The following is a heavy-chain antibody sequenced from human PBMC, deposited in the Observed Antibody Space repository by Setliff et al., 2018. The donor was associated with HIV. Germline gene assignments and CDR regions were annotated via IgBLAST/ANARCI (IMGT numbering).Heavy chain of an antibody. Sequence: SETLSLTCTVSGGSISTTSYYWAWIRQPPGKGLEWIGEIHHSGTTNYKPSLKSRVTISADTSKNQFSLKLSSMTAADTAVYYCARGYDYGDFHYYYYNMDVWGKGTTVTVSS. CDR2: IHHSGTT. J-gene: IGHJ6*03. CDR3: ARGYDYGDFHYYYYNMDV. CDR1: GGSISTTSYY. V-gene: IGHV4-39*07. D-gene: IGHD4-17*01.